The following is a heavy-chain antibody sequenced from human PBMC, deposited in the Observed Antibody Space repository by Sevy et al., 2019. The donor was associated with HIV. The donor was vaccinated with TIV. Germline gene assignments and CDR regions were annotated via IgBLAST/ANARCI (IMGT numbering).Heavy chain of an antibody. CDR1: GIAFSTYA. D-gene: IGHD3-22*01. CDR2: ISASGYST. Sequence: GGSLRLSCAASGIAFSTYAMFWVRQAPGKGLEWVSSISASGYSTYYADSVKGRFTLSRDNSGNTLDLQMNSLRADDTAVYYCAKDFSDVYYYDSSATVDYWGQGTLVTVSS. J-gene: IGHJ4*02. CDR3: AKDFSDVYYYDSSATVDY. V-gene: IGHV3-23*01.